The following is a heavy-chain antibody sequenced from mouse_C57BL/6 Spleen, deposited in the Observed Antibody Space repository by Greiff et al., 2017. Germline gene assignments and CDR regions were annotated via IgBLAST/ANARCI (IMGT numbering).Heavy chain of an antibody. CDR2: IDPETGGT. CDR3: TRGYGNDFDY. J-gene: IGHJ2*01. Sequence: VQLQQSGAELVRPGASVTLSCKASGYTFTDYEMHWVKPTPLHGLEWIGAIDPETGGTAYNQKFKGKAILTADKSSSTAYMELRSRTSEDSAVYYCTRGYGNDFDYWGQGTTLTVSS. D-gene: IGHD2-1*01. V-gene: IGHV1-15*01. CDR1: GYTFTDYE.